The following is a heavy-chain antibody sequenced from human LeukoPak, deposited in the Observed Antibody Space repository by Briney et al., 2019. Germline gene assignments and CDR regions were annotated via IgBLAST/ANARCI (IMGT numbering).Heavy chain of an antibody. V-gene: IGHV3-48*03. D-gene: IGHD2-8*01. Sequence: PGGSLRLSCAASGFTFSSYEMNWVRQAPGKGLEWVSYISSSGSTIYYADSVKGRFTISRDNAKNSLYLQMTSLRADDTAVYYCARDNPMVYATYDHWGQGTLVTVSS. J-gene: IGHJ4*02. CDR3: ARDNPMVYATYDH. CDR2: ISSSGSTI. CDR1: GFTFSSYE.